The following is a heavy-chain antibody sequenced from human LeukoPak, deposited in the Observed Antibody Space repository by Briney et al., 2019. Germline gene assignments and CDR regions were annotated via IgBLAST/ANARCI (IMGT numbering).Heavy chain of an antibody. J-gene: IGHJ4*02. D-gene: IGHD2-2*01. CDR3: ARDLIVVVPASRGFDY. Sequence: GASVKVSCKASGYTFTGHYMHWVRQAPGQGLEWMGWIKPNSGDTNYAQKFQGRVTMTRDTSISTAYMELSRLRSDDTAVYYCARDLIVVVPASRGFDYWGQGTLVTVSS. V-gene: IGHV1-2*02. CDR2: IKPNSGDT. CDR1: GYTFTGHY.